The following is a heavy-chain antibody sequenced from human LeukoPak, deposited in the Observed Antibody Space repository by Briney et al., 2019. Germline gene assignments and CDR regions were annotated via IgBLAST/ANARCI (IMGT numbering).Heavy chain of an antibody. CDR3: AREDPQTTVPEGLDV. CDR2: IYFSGAT. CDR1: GGSISSYY. D-gene: IGHD4-17*01. Sequence: SETLSLTRTVSGGSISSYYWSWIRQSPEKGLEWIGYIYFSGATNYNPSLKSRVTISVDTSKNQFSLKLSSVTAADTAVYYCAREDPQTTVPEGLDVWGQGTTVTVSS. J-gene: IGHJ6*02. V-gene: IGHV4-59*01.